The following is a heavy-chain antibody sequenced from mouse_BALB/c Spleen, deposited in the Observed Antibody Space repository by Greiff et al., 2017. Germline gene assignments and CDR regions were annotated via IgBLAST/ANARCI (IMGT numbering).Heavy chain of an antibody. Sequence: QVQLQQSGAELARPGASVKLSCKASGYTFTDYYINWVKQRTGQGLEWIGEIYPGSGNTYYNEKFKGKATLTADKSSSTAYMQLSSLTSEDSAVYFCARNWDEGTWFAYWGQGTLVTVSA. D-gene: IGHD4-1*01. V-gene: IGHV1-77*01. CDR1: GYTFTDYY. J-gene: IGHJ3*01. CDR3: ARNWDEGTWFAY. CDR2: IYPGSGNT.